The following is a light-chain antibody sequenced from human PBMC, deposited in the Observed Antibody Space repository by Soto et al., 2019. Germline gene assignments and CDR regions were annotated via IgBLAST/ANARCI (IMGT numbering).Light chain of an antibody. CDR1: SSDVGGYDY. CDR3: QSYDSSLNEYV. CDR2: EVT. J-gene: IGLJ1*01. Sequence: QSALTQPPSASGSPGQAVTISCTGTSSDVGGYDYVSWYQQHPGKAPKLMIYEVTIWPSGVSDRFSGSKSGNTASLAITGLRAEDEADYYCQSYDSSLNEYVFGPGTKLTVL. V-gene: IGLV2-8*01.